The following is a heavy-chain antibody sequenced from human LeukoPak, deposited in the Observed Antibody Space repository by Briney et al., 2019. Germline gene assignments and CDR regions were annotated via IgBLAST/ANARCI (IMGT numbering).Heavy chain of an antibody. J-gene: IGHJ4*02. V-gene: IGHV3-53*01. Sequence: PGGSLRLSCAASGXTVSSNFLSWVRQPPGKGLEWVSDIYSGGRTYYADSVKGRFTISRDNSKNTLYLQMNSLRAEDTAVYYCTRGGGGSFPHYWGQGTLVTVSS. CDR3: TRGGGGSFPHY. D-gene: IGHD2-21*01. CDR2: IYSGGRT. CDR1: GXTVSSNF.